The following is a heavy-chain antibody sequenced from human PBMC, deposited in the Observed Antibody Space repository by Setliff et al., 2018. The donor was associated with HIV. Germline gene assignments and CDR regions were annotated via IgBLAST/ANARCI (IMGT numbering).Heavy chain of an antibody. D-gene: IGHD3-22*01. CDR2: IYYSGST. CDR3: ARGRYFSYGTGGYYLDY. J-gene: IGHJ4*02. Sequence: SETLSLTCTVSGGSISSGAYYWSWIRQHPGKGLEWIGYIYYSGSTYYNPSLKSRVTISVDTSQNQFSLKLSSVTAADTAVYYCARGRYFSYGTGGYYLDYWGQGAPVTVSS. V-gene: IGHV4-30-4*08. CDR1: GGSISSGAYY.